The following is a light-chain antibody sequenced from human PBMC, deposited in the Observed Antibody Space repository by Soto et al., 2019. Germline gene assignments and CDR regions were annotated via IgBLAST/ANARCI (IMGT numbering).Light chain of an antibody. CDR1: QSITRN. CDR3: PQYNNGXMWT. CDR2: GAS. V-gene: IGKV3-15*01. Sequence: EIVITQSPATLSVSPGERATLSCRAIQSITRNLACYQQSPGQAPRLLIYGASTRATGIPARFSGSGSGTEFPLNINSMQSEDFAVYYCPQYNNGXMWTCGQGTKV. J-gene: IGKJ1*01.